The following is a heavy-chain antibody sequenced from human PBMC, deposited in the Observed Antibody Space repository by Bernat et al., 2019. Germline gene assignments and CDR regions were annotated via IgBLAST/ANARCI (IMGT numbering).Heavy chain of an antibody. Sequence: DVQLVESGGGLVQPGGSLRLSCAASGFTFSHYWMSWVRQAPGKGLEWVANIKEDGSEKYYVDSVKGRTTISRDNAKNSLYLQMNSLRAEDTTVYFCARDNYDTSPLDYWGQGTLVSVSS. J-gene: IGHJ4*02. D-gene: IGHD3-22*01. CDR3: ARDNYDTSPLDY. CDR2: IKEDGSEK. V-gene: IGHV3-7*01. CDR1: GFTFSHYW.